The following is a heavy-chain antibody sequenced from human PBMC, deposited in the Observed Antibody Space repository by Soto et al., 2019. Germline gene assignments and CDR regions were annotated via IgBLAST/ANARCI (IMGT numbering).Heavy chain of an antibody. D-gene: IGHD3-22*01. CDR3: AREGYYYDSSGYEDAFDI. Sequence: SLRLSCAASGFTFSSYGMHWVRQAPGKGLEWVAVIWYDGSNKYYADSVKGRFTISRDNSKNTLYLQMNSLRAEDTAVYYCAREGYYYDSSGYEDAFDIWGQGTMVTVSS. CDR1: GFTFSSYG. CDR2: IWYDGSNK. J-gene: IGHJ3*02. V-gene: IGHV3-33*01.